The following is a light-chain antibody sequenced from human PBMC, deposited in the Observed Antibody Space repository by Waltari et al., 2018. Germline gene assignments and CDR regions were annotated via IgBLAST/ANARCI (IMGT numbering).Light chain of an antibody. CDR1: DTDIGRHNF. CDR2: DVN. CDR3: SSYTTGRTYV. V-gene: IGLV2-14*03. J-gene: IGLJ1*01. Sequence: QSALTQPASVSGSPGQSIAISCTGTDTDIGRHNFVSLYRQRPGEVPKLIIYDVNSRLSGIPSRFSGSKFGNTASLTISGLQTEDEAVYYCSSYTTGRTYVFGTGTKVTVL.